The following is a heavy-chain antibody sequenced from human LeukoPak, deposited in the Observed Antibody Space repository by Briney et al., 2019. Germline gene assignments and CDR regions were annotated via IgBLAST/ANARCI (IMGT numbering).Heavy chain of an antibody. CDR2: IYSGGST. CDR1: GFTVSSNY. V-gene: IGHV3-53*01. Sequence: PGGSLRLSCAASGFTVSSNYMSWVRQAPGKGLEWVSVIYSGGSTYYADSVKGRFTISRDNAKNSLYLQMNSLRAEDTAVYYCARTRAAAVTGAFDYWGQGTLVTVSS. D-gene: IGHD6-13*01. CDR3: ARTRAAAVTGAFDY. J-gene: IGHJ4*02.